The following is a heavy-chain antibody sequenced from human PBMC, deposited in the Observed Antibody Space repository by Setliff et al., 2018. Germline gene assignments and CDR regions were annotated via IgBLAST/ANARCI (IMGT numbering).Heavy chain of an antibody. V-gene: IGHV4-39*07. D-gene: IGHD3-9*01. CDR3: ARDGLYNIHGGARNGYFDY. J-gene: IGHJ4*02. CDR2: IYYSGST. Sequence: KTSETLSLTCTVSGGSISSSSYYWGWIRQPPGKGLEWIGSIYYSGSTSYNSSLKSRLTISVDRSKDQVSLRLSSVTAEDTAVYYCARDGLYNIHGGARNGYFDYWGQGRLVTVSS. CDR1: GGSISSSSYY.